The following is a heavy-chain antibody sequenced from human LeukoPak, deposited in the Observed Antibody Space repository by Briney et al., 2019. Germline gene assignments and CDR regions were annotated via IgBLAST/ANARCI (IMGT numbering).Heavy chain of an antibody. D-gene: IGHD7-27*01. J-gene: IGHJ4*02. Sequence: PSETLSLTCAVYGGSFSGYYWSWIRQPPGKGLEWIGEINHSGSTNYNPSLKSRVTISVDTSKNQFSLQLNSVTPEDTAVYYCARGQSPRSWGNFDYWGQGTLVTVSS. V-gene: IGHV4-34*01. CDR2: INHSGST. CDR1: GGSFSGYY. CDR3: ARGQSPRSWGNFDY.